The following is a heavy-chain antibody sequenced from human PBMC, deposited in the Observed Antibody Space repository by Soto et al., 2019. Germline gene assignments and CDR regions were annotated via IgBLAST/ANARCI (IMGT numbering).Heavy chain of an antibody. V-gene: IGHV3-9*01. CDR3: AKDEPPYYSSGYFDY. CDR1: GFTFDDYA. Sequence: EVQLVESGGGLVQPGRSLRLSCAASGFTFDDYAMHWVRQAPGKGLEWVSGISWNSGSIGYADSVKGRFTISRDNAKNSLYLQMNSLRAEDTALYYCAKDEPPYYSSGYFDYWGQGTLVTVSS. CDR2: ISWNSGSI. D-gene: IGHD3-22*01. J-gene: IGHJ4*02.